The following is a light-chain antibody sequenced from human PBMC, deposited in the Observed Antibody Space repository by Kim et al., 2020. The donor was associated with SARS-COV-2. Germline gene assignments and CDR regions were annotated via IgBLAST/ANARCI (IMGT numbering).Light chain of an antibody. V-gene: IGKV3-20*01. J-gene: IGKJ2*01. Sequence: PGERDTRSRSASQSVSSSYLAWYQQQPGQAPRILIYGASSRATGIPERCSGSGSGTDFTLTISRLEPEDFAVYYCQQYGSSPPRYTFGQGTKLEI. CDR3: QQYGSSPPRYT. CDR2: GAS. CDR1: QSVSSSY.